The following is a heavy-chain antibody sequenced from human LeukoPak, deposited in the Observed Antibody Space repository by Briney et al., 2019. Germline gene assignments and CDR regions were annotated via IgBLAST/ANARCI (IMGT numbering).Heavy chain of an antibody. Sequence: HPGGSLRLSCAASRFTFSTSGMNWVRQAPGKGLEWVSYISSSSSTVYYAGSVKGRFTISRDNAKNSLYLQMNSLRAEDTAVYYCARDQGSWSIAAHLDAFDIWGQGTMVTVSS. J-gene: IGHJ3*02. CDR3: ARDQGSWSIAAHLDAFDI. CDR1: RFTFSTSG. CDR2: ISSSSSTV. V-gene: IGHV3-48*01. D-gene: IGHD6-6*01.